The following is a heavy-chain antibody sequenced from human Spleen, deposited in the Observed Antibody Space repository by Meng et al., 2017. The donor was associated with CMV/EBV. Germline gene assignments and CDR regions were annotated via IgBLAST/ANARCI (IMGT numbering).Heavy chain of an antibody. Sequence: GESLKISCVASGFNFSTYTMHWVRQAPGKGLEWVAIISYDGSEKYYADSVKGRFTISRDNAKNSLYLQMNSLRAEDTAVYYCARPQDIVVVPVAIPGYSYGLDVWGQGTTVTVSS. CDR3: ARPQDIVVVPVAIPGYSYGLDV. J-gene: IGHJ6*02. V-gene: IGHV3-30*04. CDR2: ISYDGSEK. D-gene: IGHD2-2*02. CDR1: GFNFSTYT.